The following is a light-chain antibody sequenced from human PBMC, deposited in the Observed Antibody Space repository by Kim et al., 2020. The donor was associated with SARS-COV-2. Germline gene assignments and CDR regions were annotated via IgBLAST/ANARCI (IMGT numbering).Light chain of an antibody. CDR2: QDD. CDR1: KLGDKY. J-gene: IGLJ2*01. CDR3: QAWDTTTEAV. Sequence: VSPGQTASISCSGDKLGDKYACWYQQKPGQSPVLVIYQDDKRPLGIPERFSGSNSGNTATLTISGTQAMDEADYYCQAWDTTTEAVFGGGTQLTV. V-gene: IGLV3-1*01.